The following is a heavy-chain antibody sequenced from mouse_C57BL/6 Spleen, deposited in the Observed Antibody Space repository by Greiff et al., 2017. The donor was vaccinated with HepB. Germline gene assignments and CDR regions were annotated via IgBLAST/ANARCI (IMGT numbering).Heavy chain of an antibody. CDR2: ISSGGSYT. J-gene: IGHJ2*01. CDR3: ARHPTIVTTWYFDY. Sequence: EVQGVESGGDLVKPGGSLKLSCAASGFTFSSYGMSWVRQTPDKRLEWVATISSGGSYTYYPDSVKGRFTISRDNAKNTLYLQMSSLKSEDTAMYYCARHPTIVTTWYFDYWGQGTTLTVSS. D-gene: IGHD2-5*01. CDR1: GFTFSSYG. V-gene: IGHV5-6*01.